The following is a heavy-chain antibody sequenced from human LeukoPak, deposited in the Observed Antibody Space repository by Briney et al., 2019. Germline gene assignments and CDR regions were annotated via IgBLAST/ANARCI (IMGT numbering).Heavy chain of an antibody. D-gene: IGHD3-22*01. CDR3: ARLMGLYDSSGYSFDP. Sequence: SVKDSCKASGGTFSSYAISWVRQAPGQGLEWMGGIIPIFGTANYAQKFQGRVTITADESTSTAYMELSSLRSEDTAVYYCARLMGLYDSSGYSFDPWGQGTLVTVSS. V-gene: IGHV1-69*13. CDR1: GGTFSSYA. J-gene: IGHJ5*02. CDR2: IIPIFGTA.